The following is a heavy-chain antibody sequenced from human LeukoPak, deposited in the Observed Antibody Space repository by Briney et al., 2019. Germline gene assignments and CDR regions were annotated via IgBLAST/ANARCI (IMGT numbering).Heavy chain of an antibody. Sequence: GGSLRLSCAASGFTFSSYAMSWVRQAPGKGLEWVSAISGSGGSTYYADSVKGRFTISRDNSKNTLYLQMNSLRAEDTAVYYCAKGIVATYYYYMDVWGKGTTVTISS. CDR3: AKGIVATYYYYMDV. CDR1: GFTFSSYA. J-gene: IGHJ6*03. V-gene: IGHV3-23*01. D-gene: IGHD5-12*01. CDR2: ISGSGGST.